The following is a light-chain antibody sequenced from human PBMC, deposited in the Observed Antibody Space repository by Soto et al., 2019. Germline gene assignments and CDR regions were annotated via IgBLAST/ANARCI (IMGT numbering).Light chain of an antibody. Sequence: QSALTQPASVSGSPGQSITISCTGTSSDVGGYNYVSWYQQHPGKAPKLMIYDVSNRPSGVSNRFSGSKSGNTASLTISGLQAEDEGDYWGGGYTSSILFGGGTKLTVL. J-gene: IGLJ2*01. CDR1: SSDVGGYNY. V-gene: IGLV2-14*01. CDR3: GGYTSSIL. CDR2: DVS.